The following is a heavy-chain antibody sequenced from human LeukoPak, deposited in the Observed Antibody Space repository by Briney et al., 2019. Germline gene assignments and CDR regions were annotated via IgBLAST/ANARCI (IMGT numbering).Heavy chain of an antibody. CDR2: IYTSGST. V-gene: IGHV4-61*02. Sequence: SQTLSLTCTVSGGSISSGSYYWSWIRQPAGKGLEWIGRIYTSGSTNYNPSLKSRVTISVDTSKNQFSLKLSSVTAADTAVYYCARKGPRGYYDFWSGYYIGDYFDYWGQGTLVTVSS. D-gene: IGHD3-3*01. J-gene: IGHJ4*02. CDR1: GGSISSGSYY. CDR3: ARKGPRGYYDFWSGYYIGDYFDY.